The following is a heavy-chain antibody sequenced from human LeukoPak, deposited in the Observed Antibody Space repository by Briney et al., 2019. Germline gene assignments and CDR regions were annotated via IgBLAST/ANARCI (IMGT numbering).Heavy chain of an antibody. CDR3: ARVSYYYMDV. Sequence: PSGTLSLTCTVSGGSISSHYWSWIRQPPGKGLEWIGYIYYSGSTNYNPSLKSRVTISVDTSKNQFSLKLSSVTAADTAVYYCARVSYYYMDVWGKGTTVTVSS. J-gene: IGHJ6*03. V-gene: IGHV4-59*11. CDR2: IYYSGST. CDR1: GGSISSHY.